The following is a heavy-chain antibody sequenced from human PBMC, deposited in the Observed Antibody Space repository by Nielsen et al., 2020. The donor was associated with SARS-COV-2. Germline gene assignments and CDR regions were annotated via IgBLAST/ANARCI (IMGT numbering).Heavy chain of an antibody. CDR1: GFTFSSYG. D-gene: IGHD4-23*01. J-gene: IGHJ4*02. CDR2: ISYDGSNK. Sequence: GSLRLSCAASGFTFSSYGMHWVRQAPGKGLEWVAVISYDGSNKYYADSVKGRFTISRDNSKNTLYLQMNSLRAEDTAVYYCAKGGAYGGNSYFDYWGQGTLVTVSS. V-gene: IGHV3-30*18. CDR3: AKGGAYGGNSYFDY.